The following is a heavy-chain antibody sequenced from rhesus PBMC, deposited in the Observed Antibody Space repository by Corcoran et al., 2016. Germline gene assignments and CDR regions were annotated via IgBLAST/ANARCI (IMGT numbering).Heavy chain of an antibody. CDR3: ARRRGSWNYFDY. CDR2: IYGSSTST. CDR1: GGSISDSYR. J-gene: IGHJ4*01. V-gene: IGHV4S10*01. D-gene: IGHD6-25*01. Sequence: QVQLQESGPGVVKPSETLSLTCAVSGGSISDSYRWSWIRQPPGKGLEWIGYIYGSSTSTNYNPSLKSRVTISKDTSKNQFSLKLSSVTAADTAVFYCARRRGSWNYFDYWGQGVLVTVSS.